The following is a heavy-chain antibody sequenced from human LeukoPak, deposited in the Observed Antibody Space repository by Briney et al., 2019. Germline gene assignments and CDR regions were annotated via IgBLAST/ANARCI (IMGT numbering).Heavy chain of an antibody. CDR1: GFSFSGYC. Sequence: GGSLSLSCAASGFSFSGYCWRWVRQPPGKGLVWISRINSGGSSTNYPASVKGGFTISSANANNTLHLLITSTSAEPTAVYYCVRGYYTLEYSGQGIDYWGQGTLVTVSS. CDR2: INSGGSST. V-gene: IGHV3-74*01. D-gene: IGHD3-3*01. J-gene: IGHJ4*02. CDR3: VRGYYTLEYSGQGIDY.